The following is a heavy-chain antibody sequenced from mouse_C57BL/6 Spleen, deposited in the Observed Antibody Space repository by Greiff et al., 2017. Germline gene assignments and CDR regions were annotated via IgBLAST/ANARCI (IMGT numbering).Heavy chain of an antibody. CDR3: ARLQRAY. J-gene: IGHJ3*01. CDR1: GYTFTSYG. CDR2: IYPRSGNT. V-gene: IGHV1-81*01. Sequence: QVHVKQSGAELARPGASVKLSCKASGYTFTSYGISWVKQRTGQGLEWIGEIYPRSGNTYYNEKFKGKATLTADKSSSTAYMELRSLTSEDSAVYFCARLQRAYWGQGTLVTVSA.